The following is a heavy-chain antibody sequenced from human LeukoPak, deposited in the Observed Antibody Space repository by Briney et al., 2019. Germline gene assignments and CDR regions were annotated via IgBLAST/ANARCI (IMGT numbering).Heavy chain of an antibody. V-gene: IGHV3-21*01. J-gene: IGHJ3*02. CDR1: GFTFSNYS. CDR2: ICSSSSYI. D-gene: IGHD3-10*01. CDR3: ARQYYYRSGNYYLGAFDI. Sequence: KTGGSVTLLCGAWGFTFSNYSMDGVRPAQGKGLAWVSCICSSSSYISSADTVKGRFTISRDNAKNSLYLQTNSLRAEDTAVDYCARQYYYRSGNYYLGAFDIWGQGTMVTVSS.